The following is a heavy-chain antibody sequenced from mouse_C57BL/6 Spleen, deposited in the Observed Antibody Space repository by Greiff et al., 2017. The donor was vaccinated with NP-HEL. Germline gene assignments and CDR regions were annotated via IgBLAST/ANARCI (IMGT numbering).Heavy chain of an antibody. V-gene: IGHV1-50*01. CDR3: ARSTGYAMDY. CDR1: GYTFTSYW. J-gene: IGHJ4*01. Sequence: QVQLQQPGAELVKPGASVKLSCKASGYTFTSYWMQWVKQRPGQGLEWIGEIDPSDSHTNYNQKFKGKATLTVDTSSSTAYMQLSSLTSEDSAVYYCARSTGYAMDYWGQGTSVTVSS. CDR2: IDPSDSHT. D-gene: IGHD4-1*01.